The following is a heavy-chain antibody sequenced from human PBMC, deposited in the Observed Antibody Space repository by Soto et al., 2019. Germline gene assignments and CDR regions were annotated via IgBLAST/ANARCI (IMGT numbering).Heavy chain of an antibody. CDR2: INTKTGGT. V-gene: IGHV1-2*02. CDR3: AKHKVDFDM. CDR1: CYMFTGYY. J-gene: IGHJ3*02. Sequence: ASLNVSCKASCYMFTGYYRQLFRQAPGQGLELMGFINTKTGGTKYAQKFQGRVTMTRDTSINTAYMEVSRLRSDDTAVYYCAKHKVDFDMWGTGIMLTVS.